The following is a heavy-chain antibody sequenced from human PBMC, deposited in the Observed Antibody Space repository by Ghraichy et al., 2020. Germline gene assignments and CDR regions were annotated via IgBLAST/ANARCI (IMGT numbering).Heavy chain of an antibody. D-gene: IGHD4-17*01. CDR1: GFTFSSYW. J-gene: IGHJ6*02. CDR3: AREGSTVTDYYYYGMDV. Sequence: GSLRLSCAASGFTFSSYWMSWVRQAPGKGLEWVANIKQDGSEKYYVDSVKGRFTISRDNAKNSLYLQMNSLRAEDTAVYYCAREGSTVTDYYYYGMDVWGQGTTVTVSS. CDR2: IKQDGSEK. V-gene: IGHV3-7*01.